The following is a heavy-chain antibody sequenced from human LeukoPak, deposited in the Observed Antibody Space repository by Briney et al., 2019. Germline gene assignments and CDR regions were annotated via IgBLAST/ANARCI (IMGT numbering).Heavy chain of an antibody. CDR2: IWYAGSKR. V-gene: IGHV3-33*01. Sequence: GGSLRLSCAASGFTFSSYGMHWVRQAPGKGLEWVAVIWYAGSKRCYADSVKGRFTISRDKSKNTLYLQMNSLRAEDTAVYYCARDSPGLVPPPNYYYGMDVWGQGTTVTVSS. CDR3: ARDSPGLVPPPNYYYGMDV. J-gene: IGHJ6*02. CDR1: GFTFSSYG. D-gene: IGHD2-2*01.